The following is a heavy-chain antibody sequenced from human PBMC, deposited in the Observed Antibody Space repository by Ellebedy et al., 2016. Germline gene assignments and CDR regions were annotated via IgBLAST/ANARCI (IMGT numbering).Heavy chain of an antibody. V-gene: IGHV3-48*04. CDR2: ISSSGSTI. CDR3: ATRAGDAYNSYYYGMDV. Sequence: GESLKISXAASGFTFSSYSMNWVRQAPGKGLEWVSYISSSGSTIYSADSVKGRFTISRDNAKKSLYLQMSSLRADDTAVYYCATRAGDAYNSYYYGMDVWGQGTTVTVSS. CDR1: GFTFSSYS. J-gene: IGHJ6*02. D-gene: IGHD5-24*01.